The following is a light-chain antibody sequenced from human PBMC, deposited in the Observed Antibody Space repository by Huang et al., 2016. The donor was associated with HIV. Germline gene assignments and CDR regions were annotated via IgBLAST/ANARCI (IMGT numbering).Light chain of an antibody. J-gene: IGKJ4*01. Sequence: DIQVAQSPSFLSASVGDRVTITCRSSQNINNYLNWYQQQTGKAPKLLIYAASSLQSGVPSRFSGSGSGTEFTLTISSLHPEDFATYYCQQTFSGFAAGTKVEIK. CDR3: QQTFSG. V-gene: IGKV1-39*01. CDR1: QNINNY. CDR2: AAS.